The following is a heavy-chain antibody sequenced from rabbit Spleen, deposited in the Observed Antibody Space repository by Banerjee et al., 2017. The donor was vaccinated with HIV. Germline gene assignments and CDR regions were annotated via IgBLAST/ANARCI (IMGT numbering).Heavy chain of an antibody. J-gene: IGHJ4*01. D-gene: IGHD4-1*01. CDR3: ARDAAGREDFNL. CDR2: IDVGEGNT. Sequence: QVKETGGGLVQPGGSLTLSCKASGFDFRRYYLSWVRQAPGKGLEWIGIIDVGEGNTDYASWVNGRFTISSDNAQNTVDLQMNSLTAADTATYFCARDAAGREDFNLWGQGTLVTVS. V-gene: IGHV1S7*01. CDR1: GFDFRRYY.